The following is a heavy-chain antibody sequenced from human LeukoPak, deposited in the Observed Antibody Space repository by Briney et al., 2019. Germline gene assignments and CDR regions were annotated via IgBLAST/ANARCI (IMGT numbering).Heavy chain of an antibody. J-gene: IGHJ6*03. CDR3: ARDIGYDSSGSGYYYYMDV. CDR2: ISGSGGST. V-gene: IGHV3-23*01. CDR1: GFTFSSYA. D-gene: IGHD3-22*01. Sequence: PGGSLRLSCAASGFTFSSYAMSWVRQAPGKGLEWVSAISGSGGSTYYADSVKGRFTISRDNSKNTLYLQMNSLRAEDTAVYYCARDIGYDSSGSGYYYYMDVWGKGTTVTVSS.